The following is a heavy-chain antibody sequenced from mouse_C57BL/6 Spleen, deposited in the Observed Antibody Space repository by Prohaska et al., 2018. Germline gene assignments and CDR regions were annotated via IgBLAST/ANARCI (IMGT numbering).Heavy chain of an antibody. J-gene: IGHJ4*01. D-gene: IGHD1-1*01. V-gene: IGHV1-26*01. CDR2: INPNNGGT. CDR3: AREDYGSSSYYYAMDY. Sequence: QSTGKSLEWNGDINPNNGGTSHNQKFKGKATMTVYKFSSTAYMELSSLTSEDSAVYYCAREDYGSSSYYYAMDYWGQGTSVTVSS.